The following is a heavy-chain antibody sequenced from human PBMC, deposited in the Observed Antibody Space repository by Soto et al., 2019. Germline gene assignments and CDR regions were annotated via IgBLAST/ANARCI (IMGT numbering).Heavy chain of an antibody. J-gene: IGHJ4*02. CDR1: RFTFSSYT. CDR2: IGRSGDST. D-gene: IGHD2-21*02. V-gene: IGHV3-23*01. CDR3: ARAREASLLRVPSSY. Sequence: GRSLRLSGYSFRFTFSSYTMNGLRPAPGKGLAWVATIGRSGDSTYYGDSVKGRFTISRDNSKNTVYLQMNSLRAEDTAIYYCARAREASLLRVPSSYWGQGTLVTSPQ.